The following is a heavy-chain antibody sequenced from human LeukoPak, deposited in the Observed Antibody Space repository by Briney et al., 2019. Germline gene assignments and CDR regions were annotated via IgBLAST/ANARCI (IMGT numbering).Heavy chain of an antibody. V-gene: IGHV1-2*02. Sequence: ASVKVSCKASGYTFSDYYMHWVRQAPGQALEWMGWINPNSGGINYAQRFQGSVTMTRDTSLSTAYMELSGLRSDDTAVYYCARDRSTMVRGENFAFDIWGQGTMVTVSS. D-gene: IGHD3-10*01. CDR2: INPNSGGI. J-gene: IGHJ3*02. CDR1: GYTFSDYY. CDR3: ARDRSTMVRGENFAFDI.